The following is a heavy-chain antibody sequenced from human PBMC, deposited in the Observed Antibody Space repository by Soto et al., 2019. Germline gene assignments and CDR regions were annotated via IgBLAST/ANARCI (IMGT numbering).Heavy chain of an antibody. CDR2: ISGSGGST. V-gene: IGHV3-23*01. J-gene: IGHJ4*02. D-gene: IGHD3-9*01. CDR1: GFTFSSYA. Sequence: PGGSLRLSCAASGFTFSSYAMSWVRQAPGKGLEWVSAISGSGGSTYYADSVKGRFTISRDNSKNTLYLQMNSLRAEDTAVYYCAGRYFDWLFFDYWGQGTLVTVSS. CDR3: AGRYFDWLFFDY.